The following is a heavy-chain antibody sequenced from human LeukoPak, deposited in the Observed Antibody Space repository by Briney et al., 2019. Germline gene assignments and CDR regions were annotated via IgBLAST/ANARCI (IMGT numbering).Heavy chain of an antibody. CDR3: ARDNAGDIDY. J-gene: IGHJ4*02. D-gene: IGHD7-27*01. V-gene: IGHV7-4-1*02. Sequence: RASVKVSCKASGYPFISNAMNWVRQAPGQGLELMGWINTNTGNPTYAQGFTGRFVFSLDTSVSTAYLQISSLKTEDTAVYYCARDNAGDIDYWGQGALVIVSS. CDR1: GYPFISNA. CDR2: INTNTGNP.